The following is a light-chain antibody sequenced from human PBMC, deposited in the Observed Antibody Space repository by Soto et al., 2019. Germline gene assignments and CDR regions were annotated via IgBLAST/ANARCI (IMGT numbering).Light chain of an antibody. J-gene: IGKJ1*01. Sequence: DIQMTQSPSSVSASVGDRVPITCRASQGIYSWIAWYQQKPGKVPKLLIYAASTLQSGVPSRFSGSRSGTEFTLTISSLQPDDFATYYCQHYNSYSEAFGQGTKVDIK. CDR1: QGIYSW. V-gene: IGKV1-27*01. CDR2: AAS. CDR3: QHYNSYSEA.